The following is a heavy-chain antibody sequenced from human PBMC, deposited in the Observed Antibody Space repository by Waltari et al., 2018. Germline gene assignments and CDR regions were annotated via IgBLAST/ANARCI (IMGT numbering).Heavy chain of an antibody. D-gene: IGHD3-3*01. Sequence: QVQLQQWGAELLRPSETLSLTCGVYGGSFSGFSWSWIRQPPGKGLEWIGEIDHSGSTNSNPSLKSRVTISLDMSKNQFSLNLTSVTAADTAVYFCARAAGVLRFLEWNGGGNWFDPWGQGTLVIVSS. CDR2: IDHSGST. J-gene: IGHJ5*02. CDR1: GGSFSGFS. V-gene: IGHV4-34*01. CDR3: ARAAGVLRFLEWNGGGNWFDP.